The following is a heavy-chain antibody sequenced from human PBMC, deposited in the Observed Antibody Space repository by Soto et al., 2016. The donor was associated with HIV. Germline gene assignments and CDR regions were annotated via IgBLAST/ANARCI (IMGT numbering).Heavy chain of an antibody. CDR1: GGAFSGYY. J-gene: IGHJ6*03. D-gene: IGHD3-16*01. V-gene: IGHV4-34*02. CDR2: INHVGNT. CDR3: SRRTLGNGGSMDV. Sequence: QVHLEQWGTGLLQPSETLSLTCAVYGGAFSGYYWSWIRQSPGKEMEWIGEINHVGNTNYNPSLKSRVIASRDSSKNQVSLTVNNVTAADAAIYYCSRRTLGNGGSMDVWGKGTTVTVSS.